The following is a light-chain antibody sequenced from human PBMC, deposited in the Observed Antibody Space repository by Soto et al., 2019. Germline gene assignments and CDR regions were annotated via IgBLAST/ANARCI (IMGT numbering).Light chain of an antibody. Sequence: EIALNQSPATLSVSQGDRATLSWRDSQRVSTFLAWYQQRPGQAPGLLMSEASNRATGIPARFSGSGSGTDFTLTISSLHPEDFAVYYCQQSHNWTRTFGQGTQVEIK. V-gene: IGKV3-11*01. CDR3: QQSHNWTRT. J-gene: IGKJ1*01. CDR1: QRVSTF. CDR2: EAS.